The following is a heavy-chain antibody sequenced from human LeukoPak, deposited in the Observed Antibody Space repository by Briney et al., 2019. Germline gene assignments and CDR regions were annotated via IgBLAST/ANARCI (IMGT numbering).Heavy chain of an antibody. CDR2: INPNSGGT. CDR3: ARDYGFGNLLLFFDY. Sequence: ASVKVACKASGYTFTGYYMHWVRHAPGQGLEWMGWINPNSGGTHYAQKLPGKVTMCRDTSLSTAYMELRRLTSDDTALFYCARDYGFGNLLLFFDYWGQGTLVTVSS. V-gene: IGHV1-2*02. J-gene: IGHJ4*02. CDR1: GYTFTGYY. D-gene: IGHD3-16*02.